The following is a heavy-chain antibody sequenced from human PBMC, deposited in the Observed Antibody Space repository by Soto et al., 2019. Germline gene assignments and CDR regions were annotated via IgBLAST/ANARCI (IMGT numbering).Heavy chain of an antibody. Sequence: PSETLSLTCTVSGGSISSGGYYWSWIRQHPGKGLEWIGYIYYSGSTYYNPSLKSRVTISVDTSKNQFSLKLSSVTAADTAVYYCARVIRHSGPARFDYWGQGTLVTVSS. CDR2: IYYSGST. CDR3: ARVIRHSGPARFDY. J-gene: IGHJ4*02. V-gene: IGHV4-31*03. CDR1: GGSISSGGYY. D-gene: IGHD6-6*01.